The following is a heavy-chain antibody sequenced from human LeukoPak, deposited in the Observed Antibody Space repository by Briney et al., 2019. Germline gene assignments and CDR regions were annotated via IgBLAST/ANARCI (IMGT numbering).Heavy chain of an antibody. CDR1: GYSFTSYW. V-gene: IGHV5-51*01. D-gene: IGHD2-15*01. J-gene: IGHJ4*02. Sequence: GESLKISCKGSGYSFTSYWIGWVRQVPGKGLEWMGIVYPGDSDTRYSSSIQGQVTISADKSISTAYLQWRSLKASDTAMYYCARLSGYCSGGRCYYHWWGQGTLVTVSS. CDR3: ARLSGYCSGGRCYYHW. CDR2: VYPGDSDT.